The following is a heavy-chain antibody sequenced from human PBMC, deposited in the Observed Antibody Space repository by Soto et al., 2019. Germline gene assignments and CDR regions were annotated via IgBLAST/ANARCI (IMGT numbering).Heavy chain of an antibody. CDR3: ARAEIYCSGGSCYHDAFDI. CDR2: IIPIFGTA. Sequence: SVKVSCKASGGTLSSYAFSRVGQGPGQRREWMGGIIPIFGTANYAQKFQGRVTITADESTSTAYMELSSLRSEDTAVYYCARAEIYCSGGSCYHDAFDIWGQGTMVTVSS. D-gene: IGHD2-15*01. J-gene: IGHJ3*02. CDR1: GGTLSSYA. V-gene: IGHV1-69*01.